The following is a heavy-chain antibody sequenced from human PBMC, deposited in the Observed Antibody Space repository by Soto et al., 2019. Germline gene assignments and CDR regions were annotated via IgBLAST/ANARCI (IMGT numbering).Heavy chain of an antibody. J-gene: IGHJ4*02. D-gene: IGHD1-26*01. Sequence: GGSLRLSCAASGFTFNDYWMHWVRQAPGKGLVWVSRINNDGSNATYADSVMGRFTISRDNAKNTLYLQMNSLRAEDTAVYYCARPLVGATYFDSWGRGTLVTVSS. CDR3: ARPLVGATYFDS. CDR1: GFTFNDYW. CDR2: INNDGSNA. V-gene: IGHV3-74*01.